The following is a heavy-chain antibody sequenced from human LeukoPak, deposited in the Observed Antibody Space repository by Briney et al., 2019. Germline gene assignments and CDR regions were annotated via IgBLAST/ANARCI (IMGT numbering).Heavy chain of an antibody. CDR1: GGSINNYY. CDR3: ARRGANSGSYSHFDL. D-gene: IGHD1-26*01. Sequence: SETLSLTCTVSGGSINNYYWSWIRQPPGRALESIGYIYYSGSTNYNPSLKSRVTISVDTSKNQFSLKLSSVTAADTAVYYCARRGANSGSYSHFDLWGRGTLVTVSS. J-gene: IGHJ2*01. V-gene: IGHV4-59*01. CDR2: IYYSGST.